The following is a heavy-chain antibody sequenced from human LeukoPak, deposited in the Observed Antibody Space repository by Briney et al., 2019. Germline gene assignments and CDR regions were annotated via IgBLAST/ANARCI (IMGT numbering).Heavy chain of an antibody. CDR2: ISSSSSYI. Sequence: GGSLRLSCAASGFTFSGYSMNWVRQAPGKGLEWVSSISSSSSYIYYADSVKGRFTISRDNAKNSLYLQMNSLRAEATAVYYCARDPRMGYDYWGQGTLVTVSS. V-gene: IGHV3-21*01. CDR1: GFTFSGYS. CDR3: ARDPRMGYDY. J-gene: IGHJ4*02. D-gene: IGHD5-12*01.